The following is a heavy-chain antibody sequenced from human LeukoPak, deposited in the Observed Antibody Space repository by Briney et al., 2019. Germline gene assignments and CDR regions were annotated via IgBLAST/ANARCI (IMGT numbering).Heavy chain of an antibody. V-gene: IGHV3-30*02. CDR2: IRYDGSIK. J-gene: IGHJ4*02. CDR1: GFTFSSYG. Sequence: SLRLSCAASGFTFSSYGMHWVRQATGKGVGWGAFIRYDGSIKNYADSVKGRFTISKGNPKNTPYLRINRLRAQATAVITCATDWSSSNYFDNWGQGTLVTVSS. D-gene: IGHD6-13*01. CDR3: ATDWSSSNYFDN.